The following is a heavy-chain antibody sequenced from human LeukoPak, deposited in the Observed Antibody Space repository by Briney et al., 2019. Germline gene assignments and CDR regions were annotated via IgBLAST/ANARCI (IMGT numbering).Heavy chain of an antibody. CDR1: GFTFSSYS. V-gene: IGHV3-48*04. CDR2: ISSSSSTI. CDR3: ARVGLVGATPTDY. J-gene: IGHJ4*02. Sequence: PGGSLRLSCAASGFTFSSYSMNWVRQAPGKGLEWVSYISSSSSTIYYADSVKGRFTISRDNAKNSLYLQMNSLRAEDTAVYYCARVGLVGATPTDYWGQGTPVTVSS. D-gene: IGHD1-26*01.